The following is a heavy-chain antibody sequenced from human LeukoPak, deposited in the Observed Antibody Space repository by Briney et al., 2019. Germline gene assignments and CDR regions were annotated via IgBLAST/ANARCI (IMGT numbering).Heavy chain of an antibody. J-gene: IGHJ4*02. Sequence: SETLSLTCTVSGGSISSYYWSWIRQPPGKGLEWIGYIYYSGSTDYNPSLKSRVTISVDTSKNQFSLKLSSVTAADTAVCYCARLPKGIFYYVFGSDPFDYGGRGTLVTVSS. CDR3: ARLPKGIFYYVFGSDPFDY. CDR2: IYYSGST. CDR1: GGSISSYY. V-gene: IGHV4-59*01. D-gene: IGHD3-3*01.